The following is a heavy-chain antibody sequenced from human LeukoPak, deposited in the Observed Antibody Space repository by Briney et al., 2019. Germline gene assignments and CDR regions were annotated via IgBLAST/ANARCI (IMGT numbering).Heavy chain of an antibody. D-gene: IGHD6-19*01. V-gene: IGHV3-43D*03. CDR1: GFTFDDYA. Sequence: GGSLRLSCAASGFTFDDYAMHWVRQAPGKGLEWVSLISWDGGSTYYADSVKGRFTISRDNSKNSLYLQMNSLRAEDTALYYCAKGTQWLETEIATFFDYWGQGTLVTVSS. CDR3: AKGTQWLETEIATFFDY. CDR2: ISWDGGST. J-gene: IGHJ4*02.